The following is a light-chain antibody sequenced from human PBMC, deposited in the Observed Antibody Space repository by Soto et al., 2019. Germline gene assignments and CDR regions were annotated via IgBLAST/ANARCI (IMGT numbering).Light chain of an antibody. CDR2: DAS. J-gene: IGKJ4*01. Sequence: EIVLTQSPATLSLSPGERATLSCRASQSVSSYLAWYQQKPGQAPRLLIYDASNRATGIPARFSGRGSGTYFTLTISSLAPEDFAVYYWQQRRNWPLTFGGGTKVEIK. V-gene: IGKV3-11*01. CDR3: QQRRNWPLT. CDR1: QSVSSY.